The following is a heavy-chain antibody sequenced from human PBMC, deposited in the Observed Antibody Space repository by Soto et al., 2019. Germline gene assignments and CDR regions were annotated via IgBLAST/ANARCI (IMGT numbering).Heavy chain of an antibody. J-gene: IGHJ4*02. D-gene: IGHD3-9*01. V-gene: IGHV3-30*18. CDR2: ISYDGSNK. Sequence: QVQLVESGGGVVQPGRSLRLSCAASGFTFSSYGMHWVRQAPGKGLEWVAVISYDGSNKYYADSVKGRFTISRDNSKHTLYLQMNSLRAEDTAVYYCAKSYEILTGYWVYWGQGTLVTVSS. CDR1: GFTFSSYG. CDR3: AKSYEILTGYWVY.